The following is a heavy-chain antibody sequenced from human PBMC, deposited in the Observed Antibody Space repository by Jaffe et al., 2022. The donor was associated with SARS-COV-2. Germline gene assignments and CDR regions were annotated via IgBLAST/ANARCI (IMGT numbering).Heavy chain of an antibody. CDR1: GFTFSNAW. J-gene: IGHJ4*02. D-gene: IGHD1-20*01. CDR2: IKSKTDGGTT. V-gene: IGHV3-15*01. Sequence: EVQLVESGGGLVKPGGSLRLSCAASGFTFSNAWMSWVRQAPGKGLEWVGRIKSKTDGGTTDYAAPVKGRFTISRDDSKNTLYLQMNSLKTEDTAVYYCTTEPYNWNDEYYFDYWGQGTLVTVSS. CDR3: TTEPYNWNDEYYFDY.